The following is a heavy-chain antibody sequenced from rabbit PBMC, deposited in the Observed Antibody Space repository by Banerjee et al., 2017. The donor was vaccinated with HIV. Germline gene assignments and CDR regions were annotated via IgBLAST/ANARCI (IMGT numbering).Heavy chain of an antibody. V-gene: IGHV1S45*01. CDR1: AFSFSNKYV. D-gene: IGHD4-1*01. J-gene: IGHJ6*01. CDR2: IAAGSSGST. Sequence: QEQLEESGGDLVKPEGSLTLTCTASAFSFSNKYVMCWVRQAPGKGLEWIACIAAGSSGSTYYASWAKGRFTISKTSSTTVTLQMTSLTAADTASYFCARDLAGVIGWNFGLWGPGTLVTVS. CDR3: ARDLAGVIGWNFGL.